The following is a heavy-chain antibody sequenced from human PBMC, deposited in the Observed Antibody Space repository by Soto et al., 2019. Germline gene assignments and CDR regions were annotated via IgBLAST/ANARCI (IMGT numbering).Heavy chain of an antibody. CDR3: TTDSYMTNKIDRYDY. CDR2: VKSKTDGGTT. V-gene: IGHV3-15*07. Sequence: PGGSLRLSCAASGFIFSNAWINWVRQAPGKGLEWVGRVKSKTDGGTTDFAAPVKGRFAISRDDSKNMVYLEMNSLKTEDTAIYYCTTDSYMTNKIDRYDYWGNGTLVTVYS. D-gene: IGHD4-17*01. CDR1: GFIFSNAW. J-gene: IGHJ4*01.